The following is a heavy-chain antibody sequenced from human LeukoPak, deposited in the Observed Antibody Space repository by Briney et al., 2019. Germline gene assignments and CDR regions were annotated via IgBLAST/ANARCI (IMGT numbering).Heavy chain of an antibody. J-gene: IGHJ5*02. V-gene: IGHV1-69*01. CDR1: GGTFSSYA. CDR2: IIPIFGTA. D-gene: IGHD6-13*01. CDR3: ARGFIAAAGTWFDP. Sequence: SVKVSCKASGGTFSSYAISWVRQAPGQGLEWMGGIIPIFGTANYAQKFQGRVTITADESTSTAYMELSSLRSDDTAVYYCARGFIAAAGTWFDPWGQGTLVTVSS.